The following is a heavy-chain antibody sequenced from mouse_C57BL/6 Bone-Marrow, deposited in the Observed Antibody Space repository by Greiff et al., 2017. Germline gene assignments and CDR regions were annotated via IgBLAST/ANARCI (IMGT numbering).Heavy chain of an antibody. CDR3: ARPRYYSNYEEGFAY. D-gene: IGHD2-5*01. J-gene: IGHJ3*01. Sequence: QVQLQQPGAELVKPGASVKMSCKASGYTFTSYWITWVKQRPGQGLEWIGDIYPGSGSTNYNEKFKSKATLTVDTSSSTAYMQLSSLTSEDSAVYYCARPRYYSNYEEGFAYWGQGTLVTVSA. CDR1: GYTFTSYW. CDR2: IYPGSGST. V-gene: IGHV1-55*01.